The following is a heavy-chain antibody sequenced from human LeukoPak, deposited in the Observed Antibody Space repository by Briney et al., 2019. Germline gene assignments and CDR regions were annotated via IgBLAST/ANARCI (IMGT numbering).Heavy chain of an antibody. CDR2: ISAYNGNT. CDR3: ARDPPTYYYDSSGAYNWFDP. V-gene: IGHV1-18*01. CDR1: GYTFTSYG. Sequence: GASVTVSCKASGYTFTSYGISWVRQAPGQGLEWMGWISAYNGNTNYAQKLQGRVTMTTDTSTSTAYMELRSLRSDDTAVYYCARDPPTYYYDSSGAYNWFDPWGQGTLVTVSS. D-gene: IGHD3-22*01. J-gene: IGHJ5*02.